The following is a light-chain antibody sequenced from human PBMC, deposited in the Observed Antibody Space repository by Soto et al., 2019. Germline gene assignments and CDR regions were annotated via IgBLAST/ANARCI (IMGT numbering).Light chain of an antibody. CDR3: QQYNSLWT. CDR2: DAS. J-gene: IGKJ1*01. Sequence: DIQITQSPSTLSASVGDRVTITCRASQSISSWLAWYQQKPGKAPNLLIYDASSLESGVPSRLSGSGSGTEFTLTIRSLQPDDFATYYCQQYNSLWTFGQGTKVDIK. V-gene: IGKV1-5*01. CDR1: QSISSW.